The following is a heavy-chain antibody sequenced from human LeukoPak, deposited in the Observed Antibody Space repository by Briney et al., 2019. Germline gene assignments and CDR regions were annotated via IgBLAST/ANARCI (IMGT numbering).Heavy chain of an antibody. CDR2: IYYSGST. CDR3: AILPTL. Sequence: SETLSLTCSVSGGSVSSGRFYWTWIRQPPGKGLEWIGYIYYSGSTNYNPSLNSRVSISVDTSKNQFSLTMTSVTAADTAVYYCAILPTLWGQGTLVTVSS. J-gene: IGHJ4*02. CDR1: GGSVSSGRFY. V-gene: IGHV4-61*01.